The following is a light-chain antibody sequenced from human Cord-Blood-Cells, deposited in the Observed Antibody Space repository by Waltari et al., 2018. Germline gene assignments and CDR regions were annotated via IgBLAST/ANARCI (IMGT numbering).Light chain of an antibody. CDR3: CSYAGSSTYV. CDR1: SSDVGSYNL. Sequence: QSALTQPASVSGSPGQSITISCTGTSSDVGSYNLVSWYQQHPGKAPKRMLYEGSKRTSGVSNRFSGSKAGNTASLTISGLQAEDEADYYCCSYAGSSTYVFGTGTKVTVL. J-gene: IGLJ1*01. V-gene: IGLV2-23*01. CDR2: EGS.